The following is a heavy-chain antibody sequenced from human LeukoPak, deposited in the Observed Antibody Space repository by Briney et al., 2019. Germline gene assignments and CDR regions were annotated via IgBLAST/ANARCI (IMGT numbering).Heavy chain of an antibody. V-gene: IGHV3-15*01. CDR1: GLTFSDAW. D-gene: IGHD2-2*01. Sequence: PGGSLRLSCVVSGLTFSDAWMSWVRQAPGKGLEWVGRIKSKTDGGTTDYAAPVKGRFTISRDDSKNTLYLQMNSLKTEDTAVYYCTTVQYQLPYNWFDPWGQGTLVTVSS. CDR3: TTVQYQLPYNWFDP. CDR2: IKSKTDGGTT. J-gene: IGHJ5*02.